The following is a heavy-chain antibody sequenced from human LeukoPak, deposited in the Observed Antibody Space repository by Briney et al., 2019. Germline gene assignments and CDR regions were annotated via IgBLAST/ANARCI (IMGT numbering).Heavy chain of an antibody. CDR1: GYTFTGYY. D-gene: IGHD3-10*01. Sequence: ASVKVSCKASGYTFTGYYMHWVRQAPGQGLEWVGWINPNSGCTNYAQKFQGRVTMTRDTSISTAYMERSRLRSDGTTVYYCAKYTMVRGVIMAYYYMDVWGKGTTVTISS. CDR3: AKYTMVRGVIMAYYYMDV. V-gene: IGHV1-2*02. J-gene: IGHJ6*03. CDR2: INPNSGCT.